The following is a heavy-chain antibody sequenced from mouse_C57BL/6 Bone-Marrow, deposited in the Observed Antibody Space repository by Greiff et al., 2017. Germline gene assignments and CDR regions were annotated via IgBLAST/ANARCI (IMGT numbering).Heavy chain of an antibody. Sequence: QVQLQQSGAELVKPGPSVKISCTVSGYAFSTYWMNWVKQRPGKGLEWIGQIYPGDGDTNYNGKFTGKAILTADKSSSTAYMQLSSLTSEDSAVYFCARDWDYFDYWGKGTTLTVSS. CDR2: IYPGDGDT. CDR3: ARDWDYFDY. CDR1: GYAFSTYW. V-gene: IGHV1-80*01. D-gene: IGHD4-1*01. J-gene: IGHJ2*01.